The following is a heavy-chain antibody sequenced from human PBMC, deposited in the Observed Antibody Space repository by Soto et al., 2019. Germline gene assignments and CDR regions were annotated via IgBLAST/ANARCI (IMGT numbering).Heavy chain of an antibody. CDR1: GGTFSSYA. D-gene: IGHD6-13*01. V-gene: IGHV1-69*13. CDR2: IIPIFGTA. J-gene: IGHJ4*02. CDR3: ASEGVRDSSTWIFDY. Sequence: ASVKVSCKASGGTFSSYALSWVRQAPGQGLEWMGGIIPIFGTANYAQKFQGRVTITADESTSTAYMELSSLRSEVTAVYYCASEGVRDSSTWIFDYWGQGTLVTVSS.